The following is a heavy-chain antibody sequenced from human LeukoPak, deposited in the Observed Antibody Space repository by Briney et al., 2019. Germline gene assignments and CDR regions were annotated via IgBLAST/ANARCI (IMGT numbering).Heavy chain of an antibody. V-gene: IGHV3-23*01. CDR2: ISGSGGST. D-gene: IGHD3-10*01. CDR3: AKDYEGVRGVRIDY. Sequence: GGSLRLSCAASGFAFSSYAMSWVRQAPGKGLEWVSAISGSGGSTYYADSVKGRFTISRDNSKNTLYLQMNSLRAEDTAVYYCAKDYEGVRGVRIDYWGQGTLVTVSS. CDR1: GFAFSSYA. J-gene: IGHJ4*02.